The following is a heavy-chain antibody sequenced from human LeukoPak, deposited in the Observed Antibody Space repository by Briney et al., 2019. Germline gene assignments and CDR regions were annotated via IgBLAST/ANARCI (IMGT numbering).Heavy chain of an antibody. Sequence: SETLSLTCAVYGGTFSGYYWSWIRQPPGKGLEWIGEINHSGSTNYNPSLKSRVTISVDTSKNQFSLKLSSVTAADTAVYYCARGGLTTLFDYWGQGTLVTVSS. D-gene: IGHD1-14*01. CDR3: ARGGLTTLFDY. CDR1: GGTFSGYY. CDR2: INHSGST. J-gene: IGHJ4*02. V-gene: IGHV4-34*01.